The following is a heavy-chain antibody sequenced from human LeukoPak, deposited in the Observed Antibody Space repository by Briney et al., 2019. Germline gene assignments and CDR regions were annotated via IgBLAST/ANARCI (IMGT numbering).Heavy chain of an antibody. CDR1: GGSFSGYY. V-gene: IGHV4-34*01. CDR2: INHSGST. D-gene: IGHD1-26*01. CDR3: ARRPSGGTNWFDP. Sequence: SETLSLTCAVYGGSFSGYYWSWICQPPGKGLEWIGEINHSGSTNYNPSLKSRVTISVDTSKNQFSLNLSSVTAADTAVYYCARRPSGGTNWFDPWGQGSLVTVSS. J-gene: IGHJ5*02.